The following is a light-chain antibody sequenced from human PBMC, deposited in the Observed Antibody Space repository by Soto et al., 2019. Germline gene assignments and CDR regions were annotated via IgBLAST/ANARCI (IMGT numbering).Light chain of an antibody. V-gene: IGLV1-40*01. Sequence: QSVLTQPPSVSGAPVQRVTISCTGSSSNIGAGYDVHWYQQLPGTAPKLLIYGNSNRPSGVPDRFSGSKSGTSASLAITGLQAEDEADYYCQSYDSSLSAPYVFGTGTKVTV. CDR3: QSYDSSLSAPYV. CDR2: GNS. J-gene: IGLJ1*01. CDR1: SSNIGAGYD.